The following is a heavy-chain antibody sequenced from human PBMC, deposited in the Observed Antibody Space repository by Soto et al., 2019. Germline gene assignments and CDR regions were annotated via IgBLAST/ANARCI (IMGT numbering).Heavy chain of an antibody. J-gene: IGHJ2*01. CDR1: GGSISSSNW. CDR3: AGSWYCSGGSCYGYWYFDL. CDR2: IYHSGST. V-gene: IGHV4-4*02. D-gene: IGHD2-15*01. Sequence: QVQLQESGPGLVKPSGTLSLTCAVSGGSISSSNWWSWVRQPPGKGLEWIGEIYHSGSTNYNPSLKRRVTISVDKSKNQFSLKLSSVTAADTAVYYCAGSWYCSGGSCYGYWYFDLWGRGTLVTVSS.